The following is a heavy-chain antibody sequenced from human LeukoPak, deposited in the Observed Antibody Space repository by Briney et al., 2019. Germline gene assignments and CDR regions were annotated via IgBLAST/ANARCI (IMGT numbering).Heavy chain of an antibody. CDR2: IRGSGGGT. D-gene: IGHD6-19*01. CDR1: GFTFSSYD. V-gene: IGHV3-23*01. Sequence: GGSLRLSCAASGFTFSSYDRSWVRQAPGKGLEWVSAIRGSGGGTYYADSVKGRFTISRDNSKNTLYLQMNSLRDEDTALYYCAKAGIGVVGYFDYWGQGTLVTVSS. CDR3: AKAGIGVVGYFDY. J-gene: IGHJ4*02.